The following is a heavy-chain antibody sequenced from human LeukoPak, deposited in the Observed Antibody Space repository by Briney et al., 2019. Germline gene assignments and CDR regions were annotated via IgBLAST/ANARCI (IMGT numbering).Heavy chain of an antibody. D-gene: IGHD6-25*01. V-gene: IGHV1-18*01. J-gene: IGHJ5*02. CDR3: VRGQLQRPAATFDP. CDR1: GYTFTSYG. Sequence: ASVKVSCKASGYTFTSYGISWVRQAPGQGLGWMGWISAYNGNTNYAQKLQGRVTMTTDTSTSTAYMELRSLRSDDTAVYYCVRGQLQRPAATFDPWGQGTLVTVSS. CDR2: ISAYNGNT.